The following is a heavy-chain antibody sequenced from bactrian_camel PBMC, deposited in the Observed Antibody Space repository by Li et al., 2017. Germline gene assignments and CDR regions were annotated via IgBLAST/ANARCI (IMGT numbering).Heavy chain of an antibody. V-gene: IGHV3S53*01. CDR2: IDSDGST. Sequence: HVQLVESGGGSVQAGGSLRLSCAASGYKYCTYAVSWYRQSPGKEREFVSKIDSDGSTIYADSVKGRFTISKDNAKNTLYLQMDNLKPEDTAMYYCTSGPEVSGCSGYWGQGTQVTVS. CDR1: GYKYCTYA. J-gene: IGHJ6*01. CDR3: TSGPEVSGCSGY. D-gene: IGHD5*01.